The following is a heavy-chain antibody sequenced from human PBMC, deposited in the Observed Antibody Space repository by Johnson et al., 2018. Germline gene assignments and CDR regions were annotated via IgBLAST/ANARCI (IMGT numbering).Heavy chain of an antibody. J-gene: IGHJ6*03. Sequence: QVQLVQSGGGVVQPGRSLRLSCAASGFTFSSYGMHWVRQAPGKGLEWVAVISYDGSNKYYADSVKGRFTIPRDNSKKTLYLQMNSLGAEDTAVYYCAKEGGYYYYYYMDCWGKGATVTVSS. CDR3: AKEGGYYYYYYMDC. CDR1: GFTFSSYG. V-gene: IGHV3-30*18. CDR2: ISYDGSNK. D-gene: IGHD3-16*01.